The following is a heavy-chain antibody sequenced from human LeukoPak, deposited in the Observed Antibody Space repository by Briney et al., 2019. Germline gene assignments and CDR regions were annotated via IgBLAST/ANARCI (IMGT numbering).Heavy chain of an antibody. J-gene: IGHJ6*03. CDR2: ISSSSSYI. V-gene: IGHV3-21*01. Sequence: GGSLRLSCAASGFTFSSYSMNWVRQAPGKGLEWVSSISSSSSYIYYADSVKGRFTISRDNAKNSLYLQMNSLRAEDTAVYYCATQTLSIVVVLPYYMDVWGKGTTVTVSS. D-gene: IGHD2-2*01. CDR3: ATQTLSIVVVLPYYMDV. CDR1: GFTFSSYS.